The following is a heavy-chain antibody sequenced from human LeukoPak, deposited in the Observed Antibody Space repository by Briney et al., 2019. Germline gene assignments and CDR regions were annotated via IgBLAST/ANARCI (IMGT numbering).Heavy chain of an antibody. V-gene: IGHV1-69*04. Sequence: SVKVSCKASGGTFSSYAISWVRQAPGQGLKWMGRIIPILGIANYAQKFQGRVTITADKSTSTAYMELSSLRSEDTAVYYCARDYYGSGSYYLNWFDPWGQGTLVTVSS. J-gene: IGHJ5*02. D-gene: IGHD3-10*01. CDR1: GGTFSSYA. CDR3: ARDYYGSGSYYLNWFDP. CDR2: IIPILGIA.